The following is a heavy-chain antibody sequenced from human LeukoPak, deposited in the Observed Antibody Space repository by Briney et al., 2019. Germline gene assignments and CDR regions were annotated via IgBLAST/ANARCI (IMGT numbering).Heavy chain of an antibody. Sequence: GGSLRLSCAASGLTFSSSAMTWVRQAPGTGLEWVSSSSGRGDHTYYADSVKGRFTISRDNSKSTLYLHMSSLRAGDTAVYYCAKREGQNHGPINSWGQGTLVTVSS. CDR3: AKREGQNHGPINS. CDR2: SSGRGDHT. D-gene: IGHD1-14*01. V-gene: IGHV3-23*01. J-gene: IGHJ4*02. CDR1: GLTFSSSA.